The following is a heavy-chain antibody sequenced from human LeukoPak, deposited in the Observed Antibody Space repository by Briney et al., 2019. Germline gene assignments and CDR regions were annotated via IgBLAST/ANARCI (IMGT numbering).Heavy chain of an antibody. J-gene: IGHJ4*02. CDR3: ARDRDWAFDY. V-gene: IGHV3-69-1*01. D-gene: IGHD2-21*02. CDR2: FGFSGNK. CDR1: GFTFSDFT. Sequence: PGGSLRLSCAASGFTFSDFTFNWVRQAPGKGLEWVSSFGFSGNKNYADAVKGRFTISRDNAKNSLYLQMDSLRDEDTAVYYCARDRDWAFDYWGQGALVTVSS.